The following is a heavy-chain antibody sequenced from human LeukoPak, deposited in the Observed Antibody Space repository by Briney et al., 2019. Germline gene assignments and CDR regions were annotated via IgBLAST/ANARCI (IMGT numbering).Heavy chain of an antibody. J-gene: IGHJ4*02. Sequence: PGGSLRLSCSASGFTFSRYPMHWVRQAPGKGLEYVSAISGNGGSTYYADSVKDRFTISRDNSKNTLYLQMSSLRTEDTAIYYCVKAQYDFWNGLDYWGQGTLVTVSS. CDR2: ISGNGGST. CDR3: VKAQYDFWNGLDY. CDR1: GFTFSRYP. D-gene: IGHD3-3*01. V-gene: IGHV3-64D*09.